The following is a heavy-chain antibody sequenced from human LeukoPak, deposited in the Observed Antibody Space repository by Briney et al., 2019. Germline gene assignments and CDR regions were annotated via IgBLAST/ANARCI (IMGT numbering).Heavy chain of an antibody. CDR2: ISTHSTYT. J-gene: IGHJ4*02. V-gene: IGHV3-11*03. CDR3: ATYYYASGSSD. D-gene: IGHD3-10*01. CDR1: GFIFSNYS. Sequence: PGGSLRLSCAASGFIFSNYSMSWIRQAPGKGLEWVSYISTHSTYTHYADSVRGRFTISRDNAKNSLYLQMNSLRAEDTAVYYCATYYYASGSSDWGQGTLVTVSS.